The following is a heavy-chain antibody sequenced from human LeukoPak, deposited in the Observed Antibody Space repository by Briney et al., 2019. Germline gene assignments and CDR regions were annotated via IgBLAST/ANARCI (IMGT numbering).Heavy chain of an antibody. D-gene: IGHD6-13*01. CDR3: AGHTIRIAAVDDAFDI. CDR1: GYTFTSYY. Sequence: ASVKVSCKASGYTFTSYYMHWVRQAPGQGLERMGIINPSGGSTSYAQKFQGRVTMTRDTSTSTVYMELSSLRSEDTAVYYCAGHTIRIAAVDDAFDIWGQGTMVTVSS. CDR2: INPSGGST. V-gene: IGHV1-46*01. J-gene: IGHJ3*02.